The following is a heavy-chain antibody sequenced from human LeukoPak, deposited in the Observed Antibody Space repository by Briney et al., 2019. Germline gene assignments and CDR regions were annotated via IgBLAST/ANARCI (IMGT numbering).Heavy chain of an antibody. CDR2: IYYSGST. Sequence: PSETLSLTCTVSGGSISSGDYYWSWIRQPPGKGLEWIGYIYYSGSTYYNPSLKSRVTISVDTSKSQFSLKLSSVTAADTAVYYCARVGSGSSISIFDYWGQGTLVTVSS. D-gene: IGHD6-6*01. CDR1: GGSISSGDYY. V-gene: IGHV4-30-4*01. CDR3: ARVGSGSSISIFDY. J-gene: IGHJ4*02.